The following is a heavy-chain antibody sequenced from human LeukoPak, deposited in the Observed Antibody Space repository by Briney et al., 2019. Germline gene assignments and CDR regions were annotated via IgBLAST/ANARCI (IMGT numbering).Heavy chain of an antibody. Sequence: GASVKVSCKASGYTFSGYYIHWVRQAPGQGLEWMGWINFNSGDTNYAQKFQGRVTVTRDTSISTTYMELSSLRADDTAIYHCERERGATVDYWGQGTLVAVSS. CDR1: GYTFSGYY. V-gene: IGHV1-2*02. J-gene: IGHJ4*02. CDR2: INFNSGDT. CDR3: ERERGATVDY. D-gene: IGHD1-26*01.